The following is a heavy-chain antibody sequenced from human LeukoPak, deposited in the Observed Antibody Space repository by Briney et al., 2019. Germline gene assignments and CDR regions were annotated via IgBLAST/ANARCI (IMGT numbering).Heavy chain of an antibody. D-gene: IGHD6-6*01. CDR1: GFTFSSYA. CDR2: ISGSGGTT. V-gene: IGHV3-23*01. Sequence: GGSLRLSCAASGFTFSSYAMSWVRQTPGKGLDWVSVISGSGGTTDYAESVKGRFTISRDNSKNTVYLEMKSLRATDVGFYYGASPRDYFDYWGQGTLVTVSS. CDR3: ASPRDYFDY. J-gene: IGHJ4*02.